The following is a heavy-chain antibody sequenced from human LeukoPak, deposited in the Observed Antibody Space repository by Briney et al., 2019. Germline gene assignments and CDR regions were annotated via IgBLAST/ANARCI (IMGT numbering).Heavy chain of an antibody. CDR1: GFTVTSNY. V-gene: IGHV3-66*01. J-gene: IGHJ3*02. Sequence: GGSLRLSCAASGFTVTSNYMSWVRQAPGKGLEWVSVIYSGYSTYYADSVKGRFTISRDNSKNTVYLEMNSLRAEDTAVYYCASFPPDYDYDSRHAFDIWGQGTMVTVSS. D-gene: IGHD3-22*01. CDR3: ASFPPDYDYDSRHAFDI. CDR2: IYSGYST.